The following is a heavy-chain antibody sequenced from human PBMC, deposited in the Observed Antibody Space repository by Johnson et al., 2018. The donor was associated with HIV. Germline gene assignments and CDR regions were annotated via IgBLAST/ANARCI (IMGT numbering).Heavy chain of an antibody. CDR1: GFSVSASY. V-gene: IGHV3-66*02. D-gene: IGHD1-26*01. J-gene: IGHJ3*02. Sequence: EVQLVESGGGLVQPGGSLRLSCAASGFSVSASYMSWLRQAPGKALAWFSVIYRGGATYYAASVQGRFTISRDNSKNTLYLQMNSLRAEDTAVYYCVREPRPPNAFDIWGQGTMVTVSS. CDR2: IYRGGAT. CDR3: VREPRPPNAFDI.